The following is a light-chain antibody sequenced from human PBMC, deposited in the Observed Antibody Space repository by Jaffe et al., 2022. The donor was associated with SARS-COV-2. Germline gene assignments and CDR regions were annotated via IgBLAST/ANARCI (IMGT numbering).Light chain of an antibody. J-gene: IGKJ4*01. CDR2: DAS. Sequence: EIVLTQSPATLSLSPGERATLSCRASQSVSSSLAWYQQKPGQAPRLLIYDASNRATGIPARFSGSGSGTDFTLTISSLEPEDFAVYYCQQRSIWPLTFGGGTKVESK. CDR3: QQRSIWPLT. V-gene: IGKV3-11*01. CDR1: QSVSSS.